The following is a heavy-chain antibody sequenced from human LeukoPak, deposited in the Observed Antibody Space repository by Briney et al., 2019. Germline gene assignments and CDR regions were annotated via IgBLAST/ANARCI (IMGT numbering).Heavy chain of an antibody. J-gene: IGHJ4*02. Sequence: SETLSLTCTVSGGSISSYYWSWIRQPPGKGLEWIGYIYYSGSTNYNPSLKSRVTISVDTSKNQFSLKLSSVTAADTAVYYCARGGGYSDYVIFDYWGQGTLVTVSS. CDR1: GGSISSYY. V-gene: IGHV4-59*01. CDR2: IYYSGST. CDR3: ARGGGYSDYVIFDY. D-gene: IGHD5-12*01.